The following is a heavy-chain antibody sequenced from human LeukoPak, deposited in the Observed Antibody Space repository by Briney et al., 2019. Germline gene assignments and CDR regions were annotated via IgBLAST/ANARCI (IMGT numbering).Heavy chain of an antibody. Sequence: SETLSLTCAVYGESFGAYYWNWIRQAPGKTLEWIGEIHHSGSTNYNPSLKSRVNILIDPSKKQFSLKLSSVTAADTAVYYCARSGTYQHSSSYDYWGQGTLVIVSS. J-gene: IGHJ4*02. D-gene: IGHD6-13*01. CDR2: IHHSGST. CDR3: ARSGTYQHSSSYDY. V-gene: IGHV4-34*01. CDR1: GESFGAYY.